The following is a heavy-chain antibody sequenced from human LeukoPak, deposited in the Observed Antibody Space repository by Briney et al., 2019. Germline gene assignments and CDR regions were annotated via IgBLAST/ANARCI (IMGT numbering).Heavy chain of an antibody. Sequence: GESLKISCKGSGYNFTTYWIGWVRQMPGKGLEWMGIINPGDSDTRYSPSFQGQVTMSADKSISTAYLQWSSLKASDTAMYYCARQWRNVDTAMVDYWGQGTLVTVSS. D-gene: IGHD5-18*01. CDR3: ARQWRNVDTAMVDY. V-gene: IGHV5-51*01. CDR2: INPGDSDT. CDR1: GYNFTTYW. J-gene: IGHJ4*02.